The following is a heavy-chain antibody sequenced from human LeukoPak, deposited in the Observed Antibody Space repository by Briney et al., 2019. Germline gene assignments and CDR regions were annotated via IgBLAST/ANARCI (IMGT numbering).Heavy chain of an antibody. Sequence: SETLSLTCAVYGGSLSGYYGSWIRQPPGKGLEWIGEIDHSGSTNYNPSLKSRVTISVDTSKNQFSLKLSSVTAADTAVYYCARGYDYYDSFGYGYWGRATLLTVSS. V-gene: IGHV4-34*01. D-gene: IGHD3-22*01. CDR2: IDHSGST. CDR3: ARGYDYYDSFGYGY. CDR1: GGSLSGYY. J-gene: IGHJ4*02.